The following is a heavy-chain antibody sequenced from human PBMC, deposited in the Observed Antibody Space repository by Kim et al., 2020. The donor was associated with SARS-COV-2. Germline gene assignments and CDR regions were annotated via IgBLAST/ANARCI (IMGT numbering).Heavy chain of an antibody. J-gene: IGHJ4*02. CDR2: IYHSGST. CDR3: ASHYYDSSGYDY. CDR1: GGSISSSNW. Sequence: SETLSLTCAVSGGSISSSNWWSWVRQPPGKGLEWIGEIYHSGSTNYNPSLKSRVTISVDKSKNQFSLKLSSVTAADTAVYYCASHYYDSSGYDYWGQGTLVTVSS. D-gene: IGHD3-22*01. V-gene: IGHV4-4*02.